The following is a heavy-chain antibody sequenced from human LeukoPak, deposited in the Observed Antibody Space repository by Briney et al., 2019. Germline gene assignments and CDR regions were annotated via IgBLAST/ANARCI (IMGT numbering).Heavy chain of an antibody. D-gene: IGHD2-2*01. CDR3: ARHRTSDLRDWFDP. V-gene: IGHV4-39*01. CDR1: DGSISSSGYF. CDR2: IYYGGDT. Sequence: SETLSLTCTVSDGSISSSGYFWGWVRQRPGKGLEWIGTIYYGGDTYYNPSLKSRVTISVDTSKNQFSLKLTSVTAADTAVYYCARHRTSDLRDWFDPWGQGTLVTVSS. J-gene: IGHJ5*02.